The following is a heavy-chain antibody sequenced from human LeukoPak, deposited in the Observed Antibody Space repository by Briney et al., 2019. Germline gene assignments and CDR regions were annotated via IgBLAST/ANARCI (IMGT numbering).Heavy chain of an antibody. D-gene: IGHD6-13*01. CDR3: ARQGYSSSWYVGRRAFDI. Sequence: SETLSLTCAVYGGSFSGYYWSWIRQPPGKGLEWIGEINHSGSTNYNPSLKSRVTISVDTSKNQFSLKLSSVTAADTAVYYCARQGYSSSWYVGRRAFDIWGQGTMVTVSS. J-gene: IGHJ3*02. CDR2: INHSGST. V-gene: IGHV4-34*01. CDR1: GGSFSGYY.